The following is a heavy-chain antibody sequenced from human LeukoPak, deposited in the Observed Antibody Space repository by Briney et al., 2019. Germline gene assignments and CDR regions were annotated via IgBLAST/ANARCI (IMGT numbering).Heavy chain of an antibody. J-gene: IGHJ4*02. V-gene: IGHV5-51*01. CDR1: GYSFASYW. CDR2: IYPGDSDT. Sequence: GESLKISCKGSGYSFASYWIGWVRQMPGKGLEWMGVIYPGDSDTRYSPSFQGQVTVSADKSISTAYLQWSSLKASDTAIYYCATLQDVLLYWGQGALVTVSS. CDR3: ATLQDVLLY. D-gene: IGHD2-15*01.